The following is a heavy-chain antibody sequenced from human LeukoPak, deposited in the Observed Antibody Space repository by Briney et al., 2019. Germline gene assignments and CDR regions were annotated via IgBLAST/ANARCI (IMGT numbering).Heavy chain of an antibody. D-gene: IGHD6-13*01. V-gene: IGHV1-2*02. Sequence: ASVKVSCKASGYIFSDYYMHWVRPAPGQGLEWLGWINPKSGAADCAQQFRGRVTMTRDTSINTDYMEMKRVTSDDTAVYYCARGAEAETSPLDFWGQGTLVIVS. CDR3: ARGAEAETSPLDF. CDR1: GYIFSDYY. CDR2: INPKSGAA. J-gene: IGHJ4*02.